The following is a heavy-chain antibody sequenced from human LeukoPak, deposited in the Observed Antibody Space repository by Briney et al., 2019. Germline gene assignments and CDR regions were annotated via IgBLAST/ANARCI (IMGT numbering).Heavy chain of an antibody. D-gene: IGHD2-2*01. CDR2: IFSGGST. CDR3: ARQESGVVPAALLP. J-gene: IGHJ5*02. Sequence: GGSLRLSCAASGFSFSFNYMTWVRQAPGKGLEWVSVIFSGGSTYYADSVKGRFTISRDNSKNTLYLQMNSLKTEDTAVYYCARQESGVVPAALLPWGQGTLVTVSS. V-gene: IGHV3-53*01. CDR1: GFSFSFNY.